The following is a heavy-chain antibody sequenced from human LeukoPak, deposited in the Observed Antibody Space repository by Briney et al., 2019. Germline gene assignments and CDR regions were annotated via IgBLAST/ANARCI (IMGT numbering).Heavy chain of an antibody. Sequence: GGSLRLSCAVTGVTFSSYAMHWVRQAPGKGLEWVAVIWYDGRRIHYADSVKGRFTISRDNSKNTLYLEMNSLRAEDTAVYYCARMTAADGQAYFDYWGQGTFVTVSS. CDR2: IWYDGRRI. CDR3: ARMTAADGQAYFDY. V-gene: IGHV3-33*08. J-gene: IGHJ4*01. D-gene: IGHD6-13*01. CDR1: GVTFSSYA.